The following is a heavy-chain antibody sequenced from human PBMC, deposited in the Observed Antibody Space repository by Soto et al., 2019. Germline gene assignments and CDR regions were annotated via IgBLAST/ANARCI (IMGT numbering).Heavy chain of an antibody. V-gene: IGHV1-2*04. D-gene: IGHD5-12*01. Sequence: ASVKVSCKASGYTFTGYYMHWVRQAPGQGLEWMGWINPNSGGTNYAQKFQGWVTMTRDTSISTAYMELSRLRSDDTAVYYCARERGHSGYDLGAYYYYYMDVWGKGTTVTVSS. J-gene: IGHJ6*03. CDR1: GYTFTGYY. CDR2: INPNSGGT. CDR3: ARERGHSGYDLGAYYYYYMDV.